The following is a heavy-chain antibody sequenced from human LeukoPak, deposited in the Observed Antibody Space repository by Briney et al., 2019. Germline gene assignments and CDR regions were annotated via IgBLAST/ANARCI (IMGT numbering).Heavy chain of an antibody. V-gene: IGHV3-30*04. CDR1: GFTFSSYA. D-gene: IGHD3-10*01. CDR3: AAVGYYGSGSYSPIDY. CDR2: ISYDGSNK. J-gene: IGHJ4*02. Sequence: GGSLRLSCAASGFTFSSYAMHWVRQAPGKGLEWVAVISYDGSNKYYADSVKGRFTISRDNSKNTLYLQMNSLRAEDTAVYYCAAVGYYGSGSYSPIDYWGQGTLVTVSS.